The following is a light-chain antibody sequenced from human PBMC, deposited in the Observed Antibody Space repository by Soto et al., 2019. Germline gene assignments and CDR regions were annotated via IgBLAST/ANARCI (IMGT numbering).Light chain of an antibody. CDR1: QSVSSSY. CDR2: GAS. J-gene: IGKJ2*01. CDR3: QQYACSPRYT. V-gene: IGKV3-20*01. Sequence: EIVLTQSPGTLALSPGERATLSCRASQSVSSSYLAWYQQKSGQAPRLLIHGASSRATGIPDRCSVSGSGTHFTLTISRLEPEDFAIYYCQQYACSPRYTFGQGTKLEIK.